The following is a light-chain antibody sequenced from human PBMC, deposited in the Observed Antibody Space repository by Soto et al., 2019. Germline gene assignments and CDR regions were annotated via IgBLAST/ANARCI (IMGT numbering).Light chain of an antibody. V-gene: IGKV3-20*01. J-gene: IGKJ1*01. CDR2: GAS. Sequence: EIVLSQSPGTLSLSPGERATFSCRASQSVSSNYLAWYQQKPGQAPRLLIYGASSRATGIPDRFSGSGSGTDFTLTISRREPEDFAVYYCQQYGSSPWTFGQGTKVDIK. CDR3: QQYGSSPWT. CDR1: QSVSSNY.